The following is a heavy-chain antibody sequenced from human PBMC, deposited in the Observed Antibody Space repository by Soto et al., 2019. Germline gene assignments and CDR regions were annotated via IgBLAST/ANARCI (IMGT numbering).Heavy chain of an antibody. J-gene: IGHJ5*02. CDR2: IWYDGSNK. D-gene: IGHD3-10*01. CDR3: ARGNYYGSGSYYNNWFDP. V-gene: IGHV3-33*08. CDR1: GFTFSSYG. Sequence: GESLKISCAASGFTFSSYGMHWVRQAPGKGLEWVAVIWYDGSNKYYADSVKGRFTISRDNSKNTLYLQMNSLRVEDTAVYYCARGNYYGSGSYYNNWFDPWGQGTLVTVSS.